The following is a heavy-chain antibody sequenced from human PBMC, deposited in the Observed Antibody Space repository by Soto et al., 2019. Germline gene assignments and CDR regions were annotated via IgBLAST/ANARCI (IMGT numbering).Heavy chain of an antibody. Sequence: SETLSLTCTVSGGSISSYYWSWIRQPPGKGLEWIGYIYYSGSTNYNPSLKSRVTISVDTSKNQFSLKLSSVTAADTAVYYCARGPEANWVDYWGQGALVTVSS. CDR1: GGSISSYY. CDR3: ARGPEANWVDY. J-gene: IGHJ5*01. CDR2: IYYSGST. V-gene: IGHV4-59*01.